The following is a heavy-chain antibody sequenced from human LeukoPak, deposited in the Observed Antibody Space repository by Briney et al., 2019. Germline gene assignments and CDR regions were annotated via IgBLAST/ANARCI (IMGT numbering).Heavy chain of an antibody. Sequence: ASVKVSCKASGYTFTGYYMHWVRQAPGQGLQWMGFINPSGGSTSYAQKLQGRVTMTRDMSTSTVYMELSSLRSEDTALYYCARNVGSGFDYWGQGTLVTVSS. CDR2: INPSGGST. V-gene: IGHV1-46*04. D-gene: IGHD2-15*01. CDR3: ARNVGSGFDY. J-gene: IGHJ4*02. CDR1: GYTFTGYY.